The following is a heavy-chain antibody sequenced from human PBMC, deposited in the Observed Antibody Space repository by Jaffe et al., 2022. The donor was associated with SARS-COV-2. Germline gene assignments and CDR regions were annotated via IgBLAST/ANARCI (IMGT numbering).Heavy chain of an antibody. CDR2: IHYSGST. J-gene: IGHJ6*02. D-gene: IGHD1-26*01. CDR1: GGSIGSYY. Sequence: QVQLQESGPGLVKPSETVSLTCTVSGGSIGSYYWSWIRQPPGKGLEWIGYIHYSGSTKYNPSLKSRVTISVDTSKNHFSLKLSSVTAADTAVYYCARPRHSGSPYYVMDVWGQGTTVTVSS. CDR3: ARPRHSGSPYYVMDV. V-gene: IGHV4-59*01.